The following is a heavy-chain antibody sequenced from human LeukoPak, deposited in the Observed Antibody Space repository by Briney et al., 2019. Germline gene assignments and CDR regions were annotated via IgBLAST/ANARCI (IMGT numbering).Heavy chain of an antibody. V-gene: IGHV3-23*01. CDR3: ARDLGYNYGYYFDF. CDR1: GFTFSSSA. CDR2: ISNNGGYT. Sequence: GGSLRLSCAASGFTFSSSAMSWVRQAPGKGLEWVSAISNNGGYTYYADSVQGRFTISRDNSKSTLCLQMNSLRAEDTAVYYCARDLGYNYGYYFDFWGQGTLVTVSS. J-gene: IGHJ4*02. D-gene: IGHD5-18*01.